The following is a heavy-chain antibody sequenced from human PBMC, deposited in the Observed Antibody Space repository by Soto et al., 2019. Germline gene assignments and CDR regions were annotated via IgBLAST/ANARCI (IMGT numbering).Heavy chain of an antibody. D-gene: IGHD1-7*01. CDR2: INHSGST. Sequence: SETLSLTCAVYGGSFSGYYWSWIRQPPGKGLEWIGEINHSGSTNYNPSLKSRVTISVDTSKNQFSLKLSSVTAADTAVYYCARGSPHLITGTGNDYWGQGTLVTVSS. V-gene: IGHV4-34*01. CDR1: GGSFSGYY. J-gene: IGHJ4*02. CDR3: ARGSPHLITGTGNDY.